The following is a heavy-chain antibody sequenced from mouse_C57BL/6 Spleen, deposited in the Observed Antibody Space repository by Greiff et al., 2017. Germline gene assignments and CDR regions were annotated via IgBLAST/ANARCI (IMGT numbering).Heavy chain of an antibody. CDR2: FHPYNDDT. D-gene: IGHD2-2*01. J-gene: IGHJ4*01. CDR1: GYTFTTYP. CDR3: ARAIYYGNDDYAMDY. V-gene: IGHV1-47*01. Sequence: QVQLQQSGAELVKPGASVKMSCKASGYTFTTYPIEWMKQTHGKSLEWIGNFHPYNDDTKYNEKFKGKATLTVEKSSSTVYLELSRLTSDVSAVYYWARAIYYGNDDYAMDYWGQGTSVTVSS.